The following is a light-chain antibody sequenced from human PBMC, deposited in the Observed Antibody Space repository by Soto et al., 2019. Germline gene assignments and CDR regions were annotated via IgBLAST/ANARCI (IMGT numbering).Light chain of an antibody. Sequence: DIQVTQSPSTLSASVGDRVTITCRASQSVGTWLAWFQQKPGKAPKVLMYKASNLESGVPSRFSGSGSGTEFTLTISSLHPDDFATYYCQHYNGSPWTFGQGTKVDIK. CDR2: KAS. CDR1: QSVGTW. V-gene: IGKV1-5*03. J-gene: IGKJ1*01. CDR3: QHYNGSPWT.